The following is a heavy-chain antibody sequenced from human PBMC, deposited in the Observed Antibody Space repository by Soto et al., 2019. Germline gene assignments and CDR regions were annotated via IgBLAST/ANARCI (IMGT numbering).Heavy chain of an antibody. D-gene: IGHD6-19*01. CDR3: AKAGAAGWHFDH. CDR1: GFTFKNYW. CDR2: IKQDATLT. Sequence: EVQLVESGGGLVQQGGSLTLSCASSGFTFKNYWMHWVRQAPGKGLEWVATIKQDATLTSYGVSVGGRFSVSGEHTNNLLSLQTSTPMAAGPTVYYCAKAGAAGWHFDHRGQGTLVTVPS. J-gene: IGHJ4*02. V-gene: IGHV3-7*03.